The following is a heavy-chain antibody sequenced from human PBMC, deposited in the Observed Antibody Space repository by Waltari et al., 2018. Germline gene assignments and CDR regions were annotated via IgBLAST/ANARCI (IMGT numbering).Heavy chain of an antibody. CDR3: ARRVLPNYGDYFDY. V-gene: IGHV4-39*01. CDR1: GGSISSSSYY. J-gene: IGHJ4*02. Sequence: QLQLQESGPGLVKPSETLSLTCTVSGGSISSSSYYWGWIRQPPGKGLEWIGSIYYSGSTYYNPSLKSRVTISVDTSKNQFSLKLSSVTAADTAVYYCARRVLPNYGDYFDYWGQGTLVTVSS. D-gene: IGHD3-16*01. CDR2: IYYSGST.